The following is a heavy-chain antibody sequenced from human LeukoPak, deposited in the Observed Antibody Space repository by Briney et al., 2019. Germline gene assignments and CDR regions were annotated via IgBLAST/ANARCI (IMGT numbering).Heavy chain of an antibody. J-gene: IGHJ6*03. CDR1: GFTFSSYS. CDR3: ARGLSVGATSRLDYYYMDV. V-gene: IGHV3-48*04. CDR2: ISSSSSTI. D-gene: IGHD1-26*01. Sequence: GGSLRLSCAASGFTFSSYSMNWVRQAPGKGLEWVSYISSSSSTIYYADSVKGRFTISRDNAKNSLYLQMNSLRAEDTAVYYCARGLSVGATSRLDYYYMDVWGKGTTVTVSS.